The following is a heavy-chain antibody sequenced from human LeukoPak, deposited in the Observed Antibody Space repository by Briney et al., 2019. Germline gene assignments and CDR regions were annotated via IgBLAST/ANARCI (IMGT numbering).Heavy chain of an antibody. CDR2: ISYDGSNK. CDR1: GFTFSSYA. V-gene: IGHV3-30-3*01. J-gene: IGHJ4*02. Sequence: GGSLRLSCAASGFTFSSYAMHWVRKAPGKGLEWVAVISYDGSNKYYADSVKGRFTISRDNSKNTLYLQMNSLRAEDTAVYYCARGYCSGGSCYVDYWGQGTLVTVSS. D-gene: IGHD2-15*01. CDR3: ARGYCSGGSCYVDY.